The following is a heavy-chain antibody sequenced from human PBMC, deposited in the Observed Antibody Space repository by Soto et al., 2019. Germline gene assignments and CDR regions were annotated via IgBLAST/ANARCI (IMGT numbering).Heavy chain of an antibody. Sequence: QVQLQESGPGLVKPSETLSLTCTVSGESISSHDWSWIRQPPGKGLEWIGYISYSGRTNYNPSLKRRVTISVDTSKNQFSLKLSSVTAADTAVYYCSRGTWGGYWGQGTLVTVSS. J-gene: IGHJ4*02. V-gene: IGHV4-59*11. D-gene: IGHD3-10*01. CDR1: GESISSHD. CDR3: SRGTWGGY. CDR2: ISYSGRT.